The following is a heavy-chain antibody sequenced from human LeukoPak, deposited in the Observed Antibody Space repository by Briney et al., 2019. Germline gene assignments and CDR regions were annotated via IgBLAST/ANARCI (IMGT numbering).Heavy chain of an antibody. Sequence: GGSLRLSCAASEFTFSNYAMSWVRQAPGKGLEWVSSISANGGETHYADSVKGRFTISRDNSKNTLYLQINNPRVEDTAVYYCAKRYYDFPLDYWGQGTLVTVSS. V-gene: IGHV3-23*01. CDR2: ISANGGET. D-gene: IGHD3-3*01. J-gene: IGHJ4*02. CDR3: AKRYYDFPLDY. CDR1: EFTFSNYA.